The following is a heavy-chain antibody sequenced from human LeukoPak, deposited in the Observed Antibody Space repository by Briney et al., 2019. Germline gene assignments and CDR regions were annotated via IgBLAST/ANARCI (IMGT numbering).Heavy chain of an antibody. J-gene: IGHJ4*02. D-gene: IGHD3-10*01. CDR1: GGSISSVSNS. V-gene: IGHV4-39*01. CDR3: GSVGRGGFGVGEY. Sequence: SETLSLTCTVSGGSISSVSNSWGWIRQPPGKGLEWIGSIYQSGSTYYNPPLKSRVTISVDTSKNQISLKLTSVTVADTAVYYCGSVGRGGFGVGEYWGQGTLVTVSS. CDR2: IYQSGST.